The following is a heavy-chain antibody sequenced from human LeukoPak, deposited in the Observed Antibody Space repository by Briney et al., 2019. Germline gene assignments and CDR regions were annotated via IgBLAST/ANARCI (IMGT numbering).Heavy chain of an antibody. CDR2: ISYDGSNK. V-gene: IGHV3-30*04. CDR3: ASTYYYGVWFDP. J-gene: IGHJ5*02. D-gene: IGHD3-22*01. CDR1: GFTFSSYA. Sequence: GGSLRLSCAASGFTFSSYAMHWVRQAPGKGLEWVAVISYDGSNKYYADSVKGRFTISRDNAENSLYLQMNGLRVEDTAVYYCASTYYYGVWFDPWGQGTLVTVSS.